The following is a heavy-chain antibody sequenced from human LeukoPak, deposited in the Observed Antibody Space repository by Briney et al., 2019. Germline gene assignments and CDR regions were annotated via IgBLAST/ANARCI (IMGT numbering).Heavy chain of an antibody. Sequence: GGSLRLSCAASGFTFSSYGMHWVRQAPGKGLEWVAVLWYDGSNKDYADSVKGRFTISRDNSKNTLYLQMNSLRAEDTAIYYCARDKSITGTTFHGFDYWGQGTLVTVSS. J-gene: IGHJ4*02. V-gene: IGHV3-33*01. CDR2: LWYDGSNK. CDR1: GFTFSSYG. D-gene: IGHD1-7*01. CDR3: ARDKSITGTTFHGFDY.